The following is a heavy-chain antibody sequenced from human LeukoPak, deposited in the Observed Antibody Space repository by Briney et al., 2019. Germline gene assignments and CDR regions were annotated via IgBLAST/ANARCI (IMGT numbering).Heavy chain of an antibody. D-gene: IGHD2-2*01. CDR1: GGSLSSYY. V-gene: IGHV4-59*12. Sequence: SETLSLTCTVSGGSLSSYYWRWIRQPPGKGLEWIGYVYFSGSTNFSPSLTNYNPSLKSRATISGDTSKNQFSLQLTSVTAADTAVYYCAREWAPYCSNTSCYGLGYYYYYMDVWGRGTTVTVSS. CDR2: VYFSGSTNFSPSLT. CDR3: AREWAPYCSNTSCYGLGYYYYYMDV. J-gene: IGHJ6*03.